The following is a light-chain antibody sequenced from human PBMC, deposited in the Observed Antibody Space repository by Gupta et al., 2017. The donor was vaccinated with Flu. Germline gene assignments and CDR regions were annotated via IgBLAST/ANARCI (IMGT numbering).Light chain of an antibody. CDR1: QSVSSSF. CDR2: GAS. J-gene: IGKJ1*01. Sequence: VLPQSPGTLSMSPGDRATLSCRASQSVSSSFVAWYQQKPGQAPKLLIYGASSRATGIPDRFSGSGSGPDFTLTISRLEPEDFAVYYCQQYGTSPQTFGQGTKVE. CDR3: QQYGTSPQT. V-gene: IGKV3-20*01.